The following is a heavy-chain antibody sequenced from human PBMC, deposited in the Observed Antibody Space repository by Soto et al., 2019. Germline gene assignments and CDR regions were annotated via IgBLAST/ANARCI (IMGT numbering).Heavy chain of an antibody. J-gene: IGHJ6*02. CDR3: ARWALEWLPYYYYGMDV. D-gene: IGHD3-3*01. Sequence: PSETLSLTCAVYGGSFSGYYWSWIRQPPGKGLEWIGEINHSGSTNYNPSLKSRVTISVDTSKNQFSLKLSSVTAADTAVYYCARWALEWLPYYYYGMDVWGQGTTVTVSS. CDR1: GGSFSGYY. CDR2: INHSGST. V-gene: IGHV4-34*01.